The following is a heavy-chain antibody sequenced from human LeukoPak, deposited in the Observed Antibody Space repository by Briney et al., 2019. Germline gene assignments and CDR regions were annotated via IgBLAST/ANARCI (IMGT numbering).Heavy chain of an antibody. CDR1: GGSISSGSYY. CDR3: ARHVTVEGQITMIVVALYDWFDP. V-gene: IGHV4-39*01. J-gene: IGHJ5*02. CDR2: IYYSGST. Sequence: SETLSLTCTVSGGSISSGSYYWGWIRQPPGKGLEWIGSIYYSGSTYYNPSLKSRVTISVDTSRNQFSLKLSSVTAADTAVYYCARHVTVEGQITMIVVALYDWFDPWGQGTLVTVSS. D-gene: IGHD3-22*01.